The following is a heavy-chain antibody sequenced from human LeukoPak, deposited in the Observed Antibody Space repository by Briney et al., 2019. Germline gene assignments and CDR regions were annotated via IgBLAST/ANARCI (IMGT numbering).Heavy chain of an antibody. J-gene: IGHJ4*02. CDR1: GGSLSSYY. CDR3: ARGTYYYGSGSYPAGFDY. Sequence: PSETLSLTCTVSGGSLSSYYWSWIRQPPGKGLEWIGYIYYSGSTNYNPSLKSRVTISVDTSKNQFSLKLSSVTAADTAVYYCARGTYYYGSGSYPAGFDYWGQGTLVTVSS. CDR2: IYYSGST. D-gene: IGHD3-10*01. V-gene: IGHV4-59*01.